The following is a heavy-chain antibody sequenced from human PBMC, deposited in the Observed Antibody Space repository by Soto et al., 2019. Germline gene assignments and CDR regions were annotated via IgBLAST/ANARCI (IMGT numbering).Heavy chain of an antibody. Sequence: ASETLSLTCAVSGGSFTSNNWWTWVRQPPGQGLEWIGEIYRTGSTNYNPSPKSRVTISLDKSENQFSLKVTSLTAADTAVYYCASRDPGTSVDYWGQGTLVTVSS. CDR2: IYRTGST. CDR3: ASRDPGTSVDY. J-gene: IGHJ4*02. CDR1: GGSFTSNNW. D-gene: IGHD1-7*01. V-gene: IGHV4-4*02.